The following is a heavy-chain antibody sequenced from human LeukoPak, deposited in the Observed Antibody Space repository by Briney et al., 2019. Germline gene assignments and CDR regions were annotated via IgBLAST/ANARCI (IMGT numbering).Heavy chain of an antibody. CDR1: GFTFSTYA. CDR3: AKSLAFAATGGGMDV. V-gene: IGHV3-23*01. D-gene: IGHD2-15*01. Sequence: GGSLRLSCAASGFTFSTYAMRWVRQAPGKGLEWVSSISGSDGNTYYADSVKGRFTISRDNSRDTVDLQMISLGAEDAAVYYCAKSLAFAATGGGMDVWGQGTTVTVSS. J-gene: IGHJ6*02. CDR2: ISGSDGNT.